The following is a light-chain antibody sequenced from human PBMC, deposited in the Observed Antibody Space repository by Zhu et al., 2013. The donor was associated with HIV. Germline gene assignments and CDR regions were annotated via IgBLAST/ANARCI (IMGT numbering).Light chain of an antibody. CDR1: QSGSSN. CDR3: LQYNDWWT. J-gene: IGKJ1*01. CDR2: GAS. V-gene: IGKV3-15*01. Sequence: EIVMTQSPATLSVSRGERATLSCRASQSGSSNVAWYQQKPGQARRLFIYGASTRATGIPARFSGSGSGTEFTLTISSLQSEDFAVYYCLQYNDWWTFGQGTRVEIK.